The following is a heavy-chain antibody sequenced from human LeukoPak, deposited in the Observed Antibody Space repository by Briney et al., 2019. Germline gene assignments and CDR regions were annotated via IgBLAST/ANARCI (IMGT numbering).Heavy chain of an antibody. Sequence: GASVKVSCKASGGTFSSYAISWVRQAPGQGLEWMGGIIPIFGNTNYAQNLQARVTMTTDTSTSTAYMELRSLTSDDTAVYYCARGQQDLEFDYWGQGTLVTVSS. V-gene: IGHV1-18*01. CDR3: ARGQQDLEFDY. J-gene: IGHJ4*02. CDR2: IIPIFGNT. CDR1: GGTFSSYA. D-gene: IGHD6-13*01.